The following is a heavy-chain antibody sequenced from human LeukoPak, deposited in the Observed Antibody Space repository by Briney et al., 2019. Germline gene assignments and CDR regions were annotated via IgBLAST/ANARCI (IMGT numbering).Heavy chain of an antibody. CDR3: AKGSSGYFVDL. D-gene: IGHD3-22*01. CDR2: ISSGGYTT. Sequence: GGSLRLSCAASGFTFSSYAMSWVRQAPGKGLEWVSYISSGGYTTHYADSVKGRFTISRDNAKNSLYLQMNSLRAEDTALYYCAKGSSGYFVDLWGQGTLVTVSS. CDR1: GFTFSSYA. V-gene: IGHV3-23*01. J-gene: IGHJ5*02.